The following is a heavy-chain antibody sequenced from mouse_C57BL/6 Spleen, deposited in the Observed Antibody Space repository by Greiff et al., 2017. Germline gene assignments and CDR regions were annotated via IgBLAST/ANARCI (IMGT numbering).Heavy chain of an antibody. CDR2: INYDGSST. D-gene: IGHD2-3*01. V-gene: IGHV5-16*01. CDR3: ARDALYDGYYAMDY. Sequence: EVKLMESEGGLVQPGSSMKLSCTASGFTFSDYYMAWVRQVPEKGLEWVANINYDGSSTYYLDSLKSRFIISRDNAKNILYLQMSSLKSEDTATYYCARDALYDGYYAMDYWGQGTSVTVSS. J-gene: IGHJ4*01. CDR1: GFTFSDYY.